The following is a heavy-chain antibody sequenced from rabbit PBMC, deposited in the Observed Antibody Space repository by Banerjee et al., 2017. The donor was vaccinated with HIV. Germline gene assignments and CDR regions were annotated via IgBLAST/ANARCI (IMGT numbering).Heavy chain of an antibody. Sequence: LEESGGGLVKPGGTLTLTCKASGFSLFSYWMCWVRQAPGKGLELIGCIYAGDGSTDYANWVNGRFTISKTSSTVDLKMTSLTAADTATYFCARDLDGVIGWNFGWWGPDTLVTVS. CDR2: IYAGDGST. D-gene: IGHD1-1*01. CDR3: ARDLDGVIGWNFGW. J-gene: IGHJ4*01. V-gene: IGHV1S42*01. CDR1: GFSLFSYW.